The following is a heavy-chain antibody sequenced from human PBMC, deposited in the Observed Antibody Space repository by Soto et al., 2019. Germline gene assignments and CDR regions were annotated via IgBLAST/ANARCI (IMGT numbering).Heavy chain of an antibody. CDR2: IYYSGST. D-gene: IGHD2-8*01. V-gene: IGHV4-59*01. CDR3: ARLVWILIPQENCTNGVCYTYWFDP. Sequence: SETLSFTCAVYGGSLSGYYWNWIRQPPGKGLEWIGYIYYSGSTNYNPSLKSRVTISVDTSKNQFSLKLSSVTAADTAVYYCARLVWILIPQENCTNGVCYTYWFDPWGQGTLVTVSS. J-gene: IGHJ5*02. CDR1: GGSLSGYY.